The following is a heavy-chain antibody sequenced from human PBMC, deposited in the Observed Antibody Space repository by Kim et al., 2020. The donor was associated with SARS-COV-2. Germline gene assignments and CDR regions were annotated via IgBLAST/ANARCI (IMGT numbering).Heavy chain of an antibody. J-gene: IGHJ4*02. D-gene: IGHD3-16*02. CDR3: ARATITFGGIIINDY. Sequence: SQKFQGRVTLTRDTSANTAYMELSGLRSEDTAVYYCARATITFGGIIINDYWGQGTLVTVSS. V-gene: IGHV1-3*01.